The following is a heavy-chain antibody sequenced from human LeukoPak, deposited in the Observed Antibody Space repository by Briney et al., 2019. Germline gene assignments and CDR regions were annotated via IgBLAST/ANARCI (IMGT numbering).Heavy chain of an antibody. J-gene: IGHJ4*02. D-gene: IGHD6-6*01. CDR2: ISGSGGST. CDR3: AKVTYSSSSKFDY. CDR1: GFTFSSDA. V-gene: IGHV3-23*01. Sequence: VGSLRLSSAASGFTFSSDAMSWVRQAPGKGLEWASAISGSGGSTYYADSVKGRFTISRDNSKNTLYLQMNSLRAEDTAVYYCAKVTYSSSSKFDYWGQGTLVTVSS.